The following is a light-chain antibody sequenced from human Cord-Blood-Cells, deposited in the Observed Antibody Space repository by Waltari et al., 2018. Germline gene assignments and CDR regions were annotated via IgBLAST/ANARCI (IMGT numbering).Light chain of an antibody. CDR1: SSDVGSYNL. Sequence: QSALTQPASVSGSPGQSITLSCTGTSSDVGSYNLVSWYQQHPGKAPKLMIYEGSKRPSGVSNRFSGSKSGNTASLTISGLQPEDEADYYCCSYAGSSTWVFGGGTKLTVL. CDR3: CSYAGSSTWV. V-gene: IGLV2-23*01. J-gene: IGLJ3*02. CDR2: EGS.